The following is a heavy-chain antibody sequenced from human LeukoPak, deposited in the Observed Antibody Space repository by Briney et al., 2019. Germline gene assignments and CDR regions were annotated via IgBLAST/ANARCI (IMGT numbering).Heavy chain of an antibody. Sequence: GGSLRLSCAASGFTFSTYAMSWVRQAPGKGLEWVSAISGSGGSTYYADSVKGRFTISRDNSKNTLYLQMNSLRAEDTAVYYCAKGVRIAAAGRYYYYYYYMDVWGKGTTVTVSS. D-gene: IGHD6-13*01. CDR2: ISGSGGST. CDR1: GFTFSTYA. J-gene: IGHJ6*03. CDR3: AKGVRIAAAGRYYYYYYYMDV. V-gene: IGHV3-23*01.